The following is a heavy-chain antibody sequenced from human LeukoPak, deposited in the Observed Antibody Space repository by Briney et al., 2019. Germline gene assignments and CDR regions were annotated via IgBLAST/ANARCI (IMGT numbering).Heavy chain of an antibody. Sequence: GGSLRLSCAASGLTFTGYSMNWVRQAPGKGLEWVSFISSSSDTIYYADSVKGRFTISRDNAKNSLYLQMTSLRDDDTAVYYCARVRGATAVTMYFDFWGQGTLVTASS. D-gene: IGHD4-23*01. CDR2: ISSSSDTI. V-gene: IGHV3-48*02. CDR3: ARVRGATAVTMYFDF. J-gene: IGHJ4*02. CDR1: GLTFTGYS.